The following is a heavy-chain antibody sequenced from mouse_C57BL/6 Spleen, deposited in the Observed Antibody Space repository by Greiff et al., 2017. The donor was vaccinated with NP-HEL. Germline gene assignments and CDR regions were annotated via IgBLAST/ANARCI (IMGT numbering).Heavy chain of an antibody. J-gene: IGHJ2*01. CDR3: ARHYDYAGPLFDY. CDR1: GYTFTSYW. CDR2: INPSSGYT. D-gene: IGHD2-4*01. V-gene: IGHV1-7*01. Sequence: VQLQQSGAELAKPGASVKLSCKASGYTFTSYWMHWVKQRPGQGLEWIGYINPSSGYTKYNQKFKDKATLPADKSSSTAYMQLSSLTYEDSAVYYCARHYDYAGPLFDYWGQGTTLTVSS.